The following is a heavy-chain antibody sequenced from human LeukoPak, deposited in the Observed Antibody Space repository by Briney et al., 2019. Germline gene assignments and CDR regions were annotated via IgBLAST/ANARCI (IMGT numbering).Heavy chain of an antibody. Sequence: PSETLSLTCVVSGGSISSYNWWSWVRQPPGKGLEWIGEIYHSGSTNYNPSLKSRVTMSVDTSRNQFSLRLTSVTAADTAMYYCARDAAVLRFDYWGQGTLVTVSS. CDR2: IYHSGST. D-gene: IGHD3-3*01. CDR1: GGSISSYNW. V-gene: IGHV4-4*02. J-gene: IGHJ4*02. CDR3: ARDAAVLRFDY.